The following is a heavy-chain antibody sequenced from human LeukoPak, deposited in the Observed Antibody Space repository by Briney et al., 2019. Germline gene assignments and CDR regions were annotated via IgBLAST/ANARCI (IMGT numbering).Heavy chain of an antibody. D-gene: IGHD6-13*01. CDR2: IYHSGST. V-gene: IGHV4-38-2*02. J-gene: IGHJ4*02. Sequence: SETLSLTCTVSGYSISSGYYWGWIRQPPGKGLEWIGSIYHSGSTYYNPSLKSQVTISVDTSKNQFSLKLSSVTAADTAVYYCASTPIAAAGLFDYWGQGTLVTVSS. CDR1: GYSISSGYY. CDR3: ASTPIAAAGLFDY.